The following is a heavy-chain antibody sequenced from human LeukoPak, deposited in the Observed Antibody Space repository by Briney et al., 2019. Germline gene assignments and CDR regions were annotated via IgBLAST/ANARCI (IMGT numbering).Heavy chain of an antibody. V-gene: IGHV3-21*01. CDR1: GFTFSSYS. CDR2: ISSSSSYI. J-gene: IGHJ4*02. Sequence: GGSLRLSCAASGFTFSSYSMNWVRQAPGKGLEWVSSISSSSSYIYYADSVKGRFTISRDNAKNSLYLQMNSLRAEDTAVYYCASEWGSSGDYWGQGTLVTASS. D-gene: IGHD6-6*01. CDR3: ASEWGSSGDY.